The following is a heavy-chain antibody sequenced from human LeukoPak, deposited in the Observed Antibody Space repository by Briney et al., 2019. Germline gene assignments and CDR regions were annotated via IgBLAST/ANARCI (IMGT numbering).Heavy chain of an antibody. D-gene: IGHD3-22*01. CDR1: GGSISSGGYS. V-gene: IGHV4-30-2*01. CDR2: IYHSGST. J-gene: IGHJ4*02. CDR3: ARLLNYYDSSDYYGY. Sequence: SETLSLTCAVSGGSISSGGYSWSWIRQPPGKGLEWIGYIYHSGSTYYNPSLKSRVTISVDRSKNQFSLKLSSVTAADTAVYYCARLLNYYDSSDYYGYWGQGTLVTVSS.